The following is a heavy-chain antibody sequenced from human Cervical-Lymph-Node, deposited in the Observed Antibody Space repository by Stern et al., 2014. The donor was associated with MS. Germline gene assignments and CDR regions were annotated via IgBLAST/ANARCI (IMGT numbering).Heavy chain of an antibody. J-gene: IGHJ6*02. D-gene: IGHD3-3*01. CDR3: ARDPLLYDSWSGDCPRGTIYHQGLDV. Sequence: QVQLVESGPGLVKPSQTLSLTCTVSGVSLNGGGFYWSWLRQSPGRGLDWVGLAYKDGTTATNPSRQNRVPITMDKSRTTFSLKLKSVTAADTAVYYCARDPLLYDSWSGDCPRGTIYHQGLDVWGQGTALTVSS. V-gene: IGHV4-31*03. CDR2: AYKDGTT. CDR1: GVSLNGGGFY.